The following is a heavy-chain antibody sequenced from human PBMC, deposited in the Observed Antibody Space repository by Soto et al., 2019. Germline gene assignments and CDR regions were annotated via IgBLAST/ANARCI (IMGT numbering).Heavy chain of an antibody. D-gene: IGHD3-16*01. CDR2: IHRIVP. Sequence: ETLSITCFVPVDSIDIYYWSWIRQVPGKGLGWIGDIHRIVPRYNPSLKNLVTISFNTSAKEFHLKLTSVPAADTAVYYCTRRSFRGPLGWFDPWGQGTPVTGSS. J-gene: IGHJ5*02. CDR3: TRRSFRGPLGWFDP. CDR1: VDSIDIYY. V-gene: IGHV4-59*01.